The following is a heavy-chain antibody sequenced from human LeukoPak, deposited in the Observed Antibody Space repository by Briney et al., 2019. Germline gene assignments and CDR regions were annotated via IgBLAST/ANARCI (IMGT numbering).Heavy chain of an antibody. Sequence: SETLSLTCTVSGGSISSSSYYWSWIRQPAGKGLVWIGRIYTSGSTNYNPSLKSRVTISVDTSKNQFSLKLSSVTAADTAVYYCARHSYSSSWYEGPDAFDIWGQGTMVTVSS. V-gene: IGHV4-61*02. D-gene: IGHD6-13*01. CDR3: ARHSYSSSWYEGPDAFDI. CDR2: IYTSGST. J-gene: IGHJ3*02. CDR1: GGSISSSSYY.